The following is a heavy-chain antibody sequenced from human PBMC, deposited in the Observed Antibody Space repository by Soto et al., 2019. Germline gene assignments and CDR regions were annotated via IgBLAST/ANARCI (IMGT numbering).Heavy chain of an antibody. CDR2: IDPSDSYT. Sequence: GESLKTSCKGSGYSFPSYWISRVRQMPGKGLEWMGRIDPSDSYTNYSPSFQGHVTISADKSISTAYLQWSSLKASDTAMYYCAIRDPLAGIVYWGQGTLVTVSS. D-gene: IGHD6-19*01. CDR3: AIRDPLAGIVY. V-gene: IGHV5-10-1*01. CDR1: GYSFPSYW. J-gene: IGHJ4*02.